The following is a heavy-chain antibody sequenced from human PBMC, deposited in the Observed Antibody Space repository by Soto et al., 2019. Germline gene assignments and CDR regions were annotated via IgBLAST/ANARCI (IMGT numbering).Heavy chain of an antibody. CDR1: GFTFSSYA. D-gene: IGHD2-2*01. J-gene: IGHJ6*02. Sequence: PGGSLRLSCAASGFTFSSYAMHWVRQAPGKGLEWVAVISYDGSNKYYADSVKGRFTISRDNSKNTLYLQMNSLRAEDTAVYYCARALVSGYCSSTRCYYYYYGMDVWGQGTTVTVSS. V-gene: IGHV3-30-3*01. CDR2: ISYDGSNK. CDR3: ARALVSGYCSSTRCYYYYYGMDV.